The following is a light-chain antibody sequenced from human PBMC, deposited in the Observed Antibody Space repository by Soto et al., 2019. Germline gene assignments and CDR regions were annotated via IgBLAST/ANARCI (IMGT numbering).Light chain of an antibody. CDR2: GAS. CDR3: LQYDDWHRT. V-gene: IGKV3-15*01. J-gene: IGKJ1*01. Sequence: EIVLTQSPDTLSLSPGERATLSCRASQSVSSYLAWYQQKPGQTPRLVIYGASNRATGVPARFSGSGSGTDFTLTISSLQSEDFAFYYCLQYDDWHRTFGQGTKVDIK. CDR1: QSVSSY.